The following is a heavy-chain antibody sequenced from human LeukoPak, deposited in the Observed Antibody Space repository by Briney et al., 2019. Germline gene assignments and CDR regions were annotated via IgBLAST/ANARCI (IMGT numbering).Heavy chain of an antibody. Sequence: PGGSLRLSCAASGFTFGSCEMNWVRQAPGKGLEWVSYISSSGSTIYYADSVKGRFTISRDNAKNSLYLQMNSLRAEDTAVYYCAREGAAMGGFDYWGQGTLVTVSS. CDR1: GFTFGSCE. D-gene: IGHD2-2*01. J-gene: IGHJ4*02. V-gene: IGHV3-48*03. CDR2: ISSSGSTI. CDR3: AREGAAMGGFDY.